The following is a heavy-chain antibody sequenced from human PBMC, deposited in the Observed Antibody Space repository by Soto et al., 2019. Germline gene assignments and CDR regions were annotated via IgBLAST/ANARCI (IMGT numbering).Heavy chain of an antibody. CDR2: INHTGHT. J-gene: IGHJ4*02. CDR1: GGSFNDYY. CDR3: ARSGHLFDD. V-gene: IGHV4-34*01. D-gene: IGHD3-10*01. Sequence: SETLSLTCAVYGGSFNDYYWGWIRQPPGKRLEWIGEINHTGHTNYNPSLKSRVTISVDTSKNQFSLKLTSVTAADTAVYYCARSGHLFDDWGQGILVTVSS.